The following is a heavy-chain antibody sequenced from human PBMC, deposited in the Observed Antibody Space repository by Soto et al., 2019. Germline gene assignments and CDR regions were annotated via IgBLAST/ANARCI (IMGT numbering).Heavy chain of an antibody. CDR1: GFTFSSYA. CDR3: ARDPPIAVAGTGVGGDVKFDY. CDR2: ISYDGSNK. Sequence: QVQLVESGGGVVQPGRSLRLSCAASGFTFSSYAMHWVRQAPGKGLEWVAVISYDGSNKYYADSVKGRFTISRDNSKNTLYLQMNSLRAEDTAVYYCARDPPIAVAGTGVGGDVKFDYWGQGTLVTVSS. J-gene: IGHJ4*02. V-gene: IGHV3-30-3*01. D-gene: IGHD6-19*01.